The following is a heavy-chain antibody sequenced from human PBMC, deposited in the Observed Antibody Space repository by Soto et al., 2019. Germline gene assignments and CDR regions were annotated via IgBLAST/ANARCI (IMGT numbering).Heavy chain of an antibody. CDR3: ARGAAAGPHYYYYIDV. J-gene: IGHJ6*03. CDR1: GFSLSTSGMC. CDR2: IDWDDDK. Sequence: SGPTLVNPTQTLTLTCTFSGFSLSTSGMCVSWIRQPPGKALEWLARIDWDDDKYYSTSLKTRLTISKDTSKNQVVLTMTNMDPVDTATYYCARGAAAGPHYYYYIDVWGKATTDTVSS. V-gene: IGHV2-70*11. D-gene: IGHD6-13*01.